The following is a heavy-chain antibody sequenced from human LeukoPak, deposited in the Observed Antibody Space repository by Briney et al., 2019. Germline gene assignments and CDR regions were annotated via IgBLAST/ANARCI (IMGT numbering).Heavy chain of an antibody. CDR2: IYYSGST. V-gene: IGHV4-59*08. J-gene: IGHJ4*02. D-gene: IGHD7-27*01. CDR3: ARGFRGDNFDY. Sequence: SETLSLTCTVSGDSISSYYCSWIRQPPGKGLEWIGYIYYSGSTYYNPSLKSRVTISVDTSKDQFSLKLSSVTAADTAVYYCARGFRGDNFDYWGQGTLVTVSS. CDR1: GDSISSYY.